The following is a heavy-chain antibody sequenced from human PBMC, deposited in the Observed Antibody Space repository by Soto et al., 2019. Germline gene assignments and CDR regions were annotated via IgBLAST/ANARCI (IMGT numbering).Heavy chain of an antibody. J-gene: IGHJ4*02. CDR2: ISYDGSNK. CDR3: AKDRGRYCSSTSCYPLHR. CDR1: GFTFSSYG. D-gene: IGHD2-2*01. Sequence: QVQLVESGGGVVQPGRSLRLSCAASGFTFSSYGMHWVRQAPGKGLEWVAVISYDGSNKYYADSVKGRFTISRDNSKNTLYLQMNSLRAEDTAVYYCAKDRGRYCSSTSCYPLHRWGQGTLVTVS. V-gene: IGHV3-30*18.